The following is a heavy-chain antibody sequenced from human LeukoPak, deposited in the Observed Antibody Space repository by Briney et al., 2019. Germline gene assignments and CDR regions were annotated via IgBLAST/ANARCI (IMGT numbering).Heavy chain of an antibody. CDR3: ARDFTPPHCTTPNCPRGGWFDP. V-gene: IGHV1-18*01. Sequence: ASVKVSCKAYDYTFASYGISWVRQAPGQGLEWMGWINPNNGNTRYAENLQGRVTMTTDISTSTAYMELRSLRSDDTAIYYCARDFTPPHCTTPNCPRGGWFDPWGQGTLVTVSS. CDR1: DYTFASYG. J-gene: IGHJ5*02. D-gene: IGHD2-8*01. CDR2: INPNNGNT.